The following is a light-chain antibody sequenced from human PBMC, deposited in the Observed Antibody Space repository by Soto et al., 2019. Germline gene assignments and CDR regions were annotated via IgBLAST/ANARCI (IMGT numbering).Light chain of an antibody. V-gene: IGKV1-39*01. CDR1: QSISSY. J-gene: IGKJ1*01. Sequence: DIRLTQSPSLLSASVGDRVTITCRASQSISSYLNWYQQKPGKAPKLLIYAASSLQSGVPSRFSGSGSGTDFTLTISSLQPEDFATYYCQQSYSTPRTFGQGTKVDIK. CDR3: QQSYSTPRT. CDR2: AAS.